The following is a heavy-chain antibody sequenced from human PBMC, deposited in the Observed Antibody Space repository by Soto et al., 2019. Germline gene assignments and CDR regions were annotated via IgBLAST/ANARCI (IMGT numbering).Heavy chain of an antibody. CDR1: GFTFSSYA. Sequence: VQLLESGGGLVQPGGSLRLSCAASGFTFSSYAMSWVRQAPGKGLEWFSAISCSAGSTYYADSVKGRFTISRDNSKNTLYLQMNSLRAEDTAVFYCTKDLWPYLPAGGEFDSWGQGTLVTVSS. D-gene: IGHD3-16*01. CDR2: ISCSAGST. J-gene: IGHJ4*02. CDR3: TKDLWPYLPAGGEFDS. V-gene: IGHV3-23*01.